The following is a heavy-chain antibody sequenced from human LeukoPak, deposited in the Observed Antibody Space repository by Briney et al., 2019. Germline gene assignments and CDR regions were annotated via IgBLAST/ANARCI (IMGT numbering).Heavy chain of an antibody. D-gene: IGHD3-10*01. CDR3: ASLPPYGSGRKGYYFDY. V-gene: IGHV4-59*08. J-gene: IGHJ4*02. Sequence: SETLSLTCTVSGGSISSYYWSWIRQPPGKGLEWIGYIYYSGSTNYNPSLKSRVTISVDTSKNQFSLKLSSVTAADTAVYYCASLPPYGSGRKGYYFDYWGQGTLVTISS. CDR1: GGSISSYY. CDR2: IYYSGST.